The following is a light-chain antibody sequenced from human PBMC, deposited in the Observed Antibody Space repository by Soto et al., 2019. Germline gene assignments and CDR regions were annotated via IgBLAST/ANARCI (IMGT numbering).Light chain of an antibody. V-gene: IGKV3-15*01. CDR1: QSVSSN. CDR3: QQYGSSSFA. Sequence: EIVMTQSPATLSVSPGERATLSCRASQSVSSNLAWYQQKPGQAPRLLIYGASTRATGIPDRFSGSGSGTDLTLTISRLEPEDCAFYYCQQYGSSSFAFGPGTKVEIK. J-gene: IGKJ3*01. CDR2: GAS.